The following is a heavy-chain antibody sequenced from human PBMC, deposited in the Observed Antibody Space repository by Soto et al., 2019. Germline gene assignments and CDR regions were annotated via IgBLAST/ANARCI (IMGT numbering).Heavy chain of an antibody. V-gene: IGHV5-51*01. D-gene: IGHD6-19*01. CDR1: GYSFTSYW. Sequence: HGESLKISCKGSGYSFTSYWIGWVRQMPGKGLEWMGIIYPGDSDARYSPSFQGQVTISADESISTAYLQWRSLKASDTAMYYCARRRWSSGWYDAIIYYWGQGTLVTVSS. J-gene: IGHJ4*02. CDR2: IYPGDSDA. CDR3: ARRRWSSGWYDAIIYY.